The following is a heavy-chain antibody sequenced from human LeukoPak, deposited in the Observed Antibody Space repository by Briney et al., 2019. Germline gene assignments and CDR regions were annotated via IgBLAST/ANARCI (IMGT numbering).Heavy chain of an antibody. Sequence: GGSLKISCKGSGYSFTSHWIGWVRQMPGKGLEWMGIIYPGDSDTRYSPSFQGQVTISADKSISTAYLQWSSLKASDTAMYYCARRSQWLVLDYWGQGTLVTVSS. V-gene: IGHV5-51*01. CDR2: IYPGDSDT. J-gene: IGHJ4*02. CDR3: ARRSQWLVLDY. CDR1: GYSFTSHW. D-gene: IGHD6-19*01.